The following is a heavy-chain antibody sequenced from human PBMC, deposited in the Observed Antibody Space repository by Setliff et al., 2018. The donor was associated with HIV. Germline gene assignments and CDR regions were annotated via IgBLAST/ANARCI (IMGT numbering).Heavy chain of an antibody. J-gene: IGHJ5*02. Sequence: ASVKVSCKASGYTFTDYYVHWVRQAPGQGLEWVGCINPKSGDTNCAQTFQDRVTMTRDTSIRTAYMELGRLRSEDTAVYYCARDGPIAAAGTEGLWFDPWGQGTLVTVSS. CDR1: GYTFTDYY. V-gene: IGHV1-2*02. CDR3: ARDGPIAAAGTEGLWFDP. CDR2: INPKSGDT. D-gene: IGHD6-13*01.